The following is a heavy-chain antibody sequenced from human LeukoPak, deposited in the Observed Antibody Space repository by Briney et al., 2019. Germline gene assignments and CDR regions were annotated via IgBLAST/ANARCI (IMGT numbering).Heavy chain of an antibody. J-gene: IGHJ6*03. CDR3: ARDCRVGYCSSDYYYMDV. CDR1: GGSISSGGYY. D-gene: IGHD2-2*03. Sequence: PSETLSLTCTVSGGSISSGGYYWSWIRQHPGKGLEWIGYIYYSGSTYYNPSLKSRVTISVDTSKNQFSLKLSSVAAADTAVYYCARDCRVGYCSSDYYYMDVWGKGTTVTVSS. CDR2: IYYSGST. V-gene: IGHV4-31*03.